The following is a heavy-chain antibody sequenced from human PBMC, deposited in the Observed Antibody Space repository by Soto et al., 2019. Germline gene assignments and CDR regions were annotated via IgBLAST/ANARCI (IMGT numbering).Heavy chain of an antibody. CDR1: GGSISSGGYS. V-gene: IGHV4-30-2*01. J-gene: IGHJ5*02. CDR2: ISHSGST. CDR3: ARWFDP. Sequence: SETLSLTCAVSGGSISSGGYSWSWIRQPPGKGLEWIGYISHSGSTYYNPSLKSRVTISVDRSKNQFSLKLSSVTAADTAVYYCARWFDPWGQGTLVPSPQ.